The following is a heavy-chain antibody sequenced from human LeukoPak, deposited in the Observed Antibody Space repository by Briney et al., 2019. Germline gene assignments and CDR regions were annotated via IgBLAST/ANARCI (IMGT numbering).Heavy chain of an antibody. D-gene: IGHD5-12*01. V-gene: IGHV3-48*04. CDR1: GFTFSSYS. Sequence: PGGSLRLSCAASGFTFSSYSMNWVRQAPGKGLEWVSYISSSSSTIYYADSVKGRFTISRDNAKNSLYLQMNSLRAEDTAVYYCARGGIVATIGYNWFDPWGQGTLVTVSS. CDR3: ARGGIVATIGYNWFDP. CDR2: ISSSSSTI. J-gene: IGHJ5*02.